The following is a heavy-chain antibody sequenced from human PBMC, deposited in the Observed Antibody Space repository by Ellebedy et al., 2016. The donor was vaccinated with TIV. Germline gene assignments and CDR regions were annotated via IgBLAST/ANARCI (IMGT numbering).Heavy chain of an antibody. Sequence: PGGSLRLSCAASGFGFRHFGMLRVRHSPGKGLEWVSFIWHDGSNKYYPDSVMGRFTIYRDNSRDTLYLQMNSLRVEDTAVYYWARGRYKSDWAVTGVDVWGQGTTVTVSS. D-gene: IGHD2-21*02. CDR3: ARGRYKSDWAVTGVDV. CDR2: IWHDGSNK. J-gene: IGHJ6*02. CDR1: GFGFRHFG. V-gene: IGHV3-33*01.